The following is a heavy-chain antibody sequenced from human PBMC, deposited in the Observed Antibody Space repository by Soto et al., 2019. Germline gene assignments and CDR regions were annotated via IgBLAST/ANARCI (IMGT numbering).Heavy chain of an antibody. CDR1: GGSISSYY. J-gene: IGHJ4*02. CDR3: ARIYSSSSDQPFDY. V-gene: IGHV4-59*01. Sequence: SETLSLTCTVSGGSISSYYWSWIRQPPGKGLEWIGYIYYSGSTNYNPSLKSRVTISVDTSKNQFSLKLSSVTAADTAVYYCARIYSSSSDQPFDYWGQGTLVTVSS. CDR2: IYYSGST. D-gene: IGHD6-6*01.